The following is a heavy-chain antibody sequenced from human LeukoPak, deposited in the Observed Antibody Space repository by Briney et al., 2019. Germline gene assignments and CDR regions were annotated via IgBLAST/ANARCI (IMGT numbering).Heavy chain of an antibody. Sequence: SETLSLTCTVSGGSISSYYWSWIRQPPGKELEWIGYVSYSGSTNYNPSLKSRVSISVDTSKNQFSLKLSSVTAADTAVYYCARLHYDILTGYFLFDYWGQGTLVTVSS. CDR2: VSYSGST. J-gene: IGHJ4*02. CDR1: GGSISSYY. D-gene: IGHD3-9*01. V-gene: IGHV4-59*08. CDR3: ARLHYDILTGYFLFDY.